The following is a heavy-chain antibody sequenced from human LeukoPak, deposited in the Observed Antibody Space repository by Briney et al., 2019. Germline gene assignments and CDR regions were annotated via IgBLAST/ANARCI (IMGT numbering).Heavy chain of an antibody. CDR3: AVSSNYGPFDY. Sequence: SETLSLTCTVSGGSISSYYWSWIRQPPGKGLEWIGYIYYSGSTNYNPSLKSRVTISVDTSKNQFSLKLSSVTAADTAVYYCAVSSNYGPFDYWGQGTLVTVSS. CDR2: IYYSGST. D-gene: IGHD4-11*01. CDR1: GGSISSYY. J-gene: IGHJ4*02. V-gene: IGHV4-59*08.